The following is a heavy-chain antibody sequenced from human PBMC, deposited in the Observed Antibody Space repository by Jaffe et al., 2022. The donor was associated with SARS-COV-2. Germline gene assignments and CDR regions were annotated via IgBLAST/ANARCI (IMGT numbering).Heavy chain of an antibody. CDR3: ARDAFWRGYYGNYNYDGMDV. V-gene: IGHV3-7*03. CDR1: GFTFSNYW. J-gene: IGHJ6*02. CDR2: IKEDGSEK. Sequence: EVQLVESGGGLVQPGGSLRLSCAASGFTFSNYWMSWVRQAPGKGLEWVANIKEDGSEKYYVDSVKGRITISRDNAKNSVYLQMNSLRAEDTAVYYCARDAFWRGYYGNYNYDGMDVWGQGTTVTVSS. D-gene: IGHD3-3*01.